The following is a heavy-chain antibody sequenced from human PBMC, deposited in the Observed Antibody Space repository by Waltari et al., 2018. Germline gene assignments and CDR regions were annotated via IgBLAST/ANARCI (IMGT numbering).Heavy chain of an antibody. V-gene: IGHV4-34*01. J-gene: IGHJ6*03. Sequence: QVQLQQWGAGLLKPSETLSLTCAVYGGSFSGYYWSWIRQPPGKGLEWIGEINHSGSTNYNPSLKSRVTISVDTSKNQFSLKLSSVTAADTAVYYCARGPYCSSTSCYTRHRIYMDVWGKGTTVTISS. D-gene: IGHD2-2*02. CDR3: ARGPYCSSTSCYTRHRIYMDV. CDR2: INHSGST. CDR1: GGSFSGYY.